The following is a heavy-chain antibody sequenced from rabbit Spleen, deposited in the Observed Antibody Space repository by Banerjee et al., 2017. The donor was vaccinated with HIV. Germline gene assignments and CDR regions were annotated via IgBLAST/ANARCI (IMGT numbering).Heavy chain of an antibody. D-gene: IGHD1-1*01. CDR1: GFSFSSSDW. Sequence: QEQLEESGGDLVKPGASLTLTCTASGFSFSSSDWIYWVRQAPGKGLEWIGYIDPVFGTTYYASWAKGRFTISKTSSTTVTLQMTSLTAADTATYFCARDLDGVIGWNLAWWGPGTSSPS. J-gene: IGHJ6*01. CDR2: IDPVFGTT. CDR3: ARDLDGVIGWNLAW. V-gene: IGHV1S45*01.